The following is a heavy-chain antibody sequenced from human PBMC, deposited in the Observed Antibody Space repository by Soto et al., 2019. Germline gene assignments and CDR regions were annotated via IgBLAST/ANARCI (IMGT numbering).Heavy chain of an antibody. CDR3: AKGGSSSARYFDY. Sequence: QVQVVESGGGVVQPGRSLRLSCAASGFTLSGYDMHWVRQAPGKGLEWVAVISYDGRNQYYADSVKGRFTVSRDNSKSTLYLQMDSLGVEDSAVYYCAKGGSSSARYFDYWGQGTLVTVSS. CDR1: GFTLSGYD. V-gene: IGHV3-30*18. D-gene: IGHD6-6*01. CDR2: ISYDGRNQ. J-gene: IGHJ4*02.